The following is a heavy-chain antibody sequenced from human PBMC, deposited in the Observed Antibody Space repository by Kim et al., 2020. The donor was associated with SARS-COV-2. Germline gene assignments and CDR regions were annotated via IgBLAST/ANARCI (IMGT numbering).Heavy chain of an antibody. CDR2: IIPILGIA. D-gene: IGHD6-13*01. Sequence: SVKVSCKASGGTFSSYAISWVRQSPGQGLEWMGRIIPILGIANYAQKFQGRVTITADKSTSTAYMGLSSLRSEDTAVYYCARGIGYSSSWQLNFGYWGQGSLVTVSS. CDR3: ARGIGYSSSWQLNFGY. J-gene: IGHJ4*02. CDR1: GGTFSSYA. V-gene: IGHV1-69*04.